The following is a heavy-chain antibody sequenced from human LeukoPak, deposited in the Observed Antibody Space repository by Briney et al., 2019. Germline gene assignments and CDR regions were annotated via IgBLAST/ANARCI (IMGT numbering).Heavy chain of an antibody. V-gene: IGHV4-4*07. J-gene: IGHJ6*02. Sequence: SETLSLTCTVSGGSITNYYWSWIRQPAGKGLEWIGRIYTSGSTSYNPSLKSRVTMSIDTSQNQFSLKLSSLTAADTAVYYCARGCSSTSCWLRMDVWGQGTTVTVSS. CDR3: ARGCSSTSCWLRMDV. CDR2: IYTSGST. CDR1: GGSITNYY. D-gene: IGHD2-2*01.